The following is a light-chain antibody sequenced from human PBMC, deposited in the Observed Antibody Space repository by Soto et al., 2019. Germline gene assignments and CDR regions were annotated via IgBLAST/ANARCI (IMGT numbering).Light chain of an antibody. V-gene: IGLV1-40*01. CDR3: QSYDSSLSGWV. CDR1: TSNIGSNS. J-gene: IGLJ3*02. CDR2: GNS. Sequence: QSVLTQPPSASATPGQRVTISCSGSTSNIGSNSVYWYQQLPGAAPKLLIYGNSNRPSGVPDRFSGSKSGTSASLAITGLQAEDEADYYCQSYDSSLSGWVFGGGTKLTVL.